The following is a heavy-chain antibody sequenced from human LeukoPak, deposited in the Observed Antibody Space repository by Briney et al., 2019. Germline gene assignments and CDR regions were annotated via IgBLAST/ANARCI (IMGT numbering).Heavy chain of an antibody. D-gene: IGHD2-21*02. V-gene: IGHV3-7*01. CDR3: AREWYEYGGDSGGY. Sequence: GGSLRLSCAASGLTISGHWMAWVRQAPGKGLEWVAGIKEDGSEAHYVDSVKGRFTISRDNAKNSLYLQMASLRAEDTATYYCAREWYEYGGDSGGYWGQGTLVTVSS. CDR1: GLTISGHW. CDR2: IKEDGSEA. J-gene: IGHJ4*02.